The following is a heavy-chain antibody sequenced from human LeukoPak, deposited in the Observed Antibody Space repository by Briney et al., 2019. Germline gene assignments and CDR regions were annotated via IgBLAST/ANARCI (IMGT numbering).Heavy chain of an antibody. J-gene: IGHJ3*01. CDR1: GSISSYY. V-gene: IGHV4-4*09. CDR2: IYTSGTT. Sequence: SETLSLTCTVSGSISSYYWSWIRQPPGTGLGWIGYIYTSGTTNYNPSLKSRVTISVDTSKNQFSLDLSSVTAADSAVYYCARQKCTSASCLTKNAFDVWGQGTMVTVSS. D-gene: IGHD2-2*01. CDR3: ARQKCTSASCLTKNAFDV.